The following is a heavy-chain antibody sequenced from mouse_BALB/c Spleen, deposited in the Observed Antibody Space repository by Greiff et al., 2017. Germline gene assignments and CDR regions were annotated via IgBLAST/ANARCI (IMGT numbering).Heavy chain of an antibody. CDR3: ARYYYGSSYLHWYFDV. D-gene: IGHD1-1*01. V-gene: IGHV1-80*01. Sequence: VQLQQSGAELVRPGSSVKISCKASGYAFSSYWMNWVKQRPGQGLEWIGQIYPGDGDTNYNGKFKGKATLTADKSSSTAYMQLSSLTSEDSAVYFCARYYYGSSYLHWYFDVWGAGTTVTVSS. CDR2: IYPGDGDT. J-gene: IGHJ1*01. CDR1: GYAFSSYW.